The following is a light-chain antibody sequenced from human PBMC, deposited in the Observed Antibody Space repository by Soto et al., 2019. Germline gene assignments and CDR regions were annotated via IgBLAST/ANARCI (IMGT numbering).Light chain of an antibody. J-gene: IGKJ1*01. CDR2: GAS. Sequence: TLSVSPGERVALSCRASQSISSNLAWYQQKPGQAPRLLIHGASTRATGIPARFSGSGSGTEFTLTISGLQSEDFAVYYCQQYNDWPRTFGQGTKVDIK. V-gene: IGKV3-15*01. CDR3: QQYNDWPRT. CDR1: QSISSN.